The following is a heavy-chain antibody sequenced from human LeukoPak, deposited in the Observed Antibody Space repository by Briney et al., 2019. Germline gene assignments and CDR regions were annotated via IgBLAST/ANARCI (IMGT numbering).Heavy chain of an antibody. CDR1: GFTFSSYS. CDR2: ISSSSSTI. CDR3: ARPSRPQINDYEFMVESDY. J-gene: IGHJ4*02. V-gene: IGHV3-48*01. Sequence: GGSLRLSCAASGFTFSSYSMNWVRQAPGKGLEWVSYISSSSSTIYYADSVKGRFTISRDNAKNSLYLQMNSLRAEDTAVYYCARPSRPQINDYEFMVESDYWGQGTLVTVSS. D-gene: IGHD4-17*01.